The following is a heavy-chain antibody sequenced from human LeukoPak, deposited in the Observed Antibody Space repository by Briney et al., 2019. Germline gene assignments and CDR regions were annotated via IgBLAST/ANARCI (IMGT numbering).Heavy chain of an antibody. J-gene: IGHJ4*02. Sequence: GGSLRLSCATSGFTFSNYWMSWVRQAPGKGLEWVANIKQDGSEKYYVGSVKGRFTISRDNADNSLYLQMNSLRAEDTAVYYCARLRTFDYWGQGTLVTVSS. V-gene: IGHV3-7*03. CDR2: IKQDGSEK. CDR1: GFTFSNYW. CDR3: ARLRTFDY. D-gene: IGHD1-14*01.